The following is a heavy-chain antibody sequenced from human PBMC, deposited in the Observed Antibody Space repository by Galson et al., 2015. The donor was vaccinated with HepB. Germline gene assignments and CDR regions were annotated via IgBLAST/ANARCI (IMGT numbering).Heavy chain of an antibody. J-gene: IGHJ3*02. CDR3: TRSLERIPMIVVFMLYNNDAFDI. D-gene: IGHD3-22*01. CDR2: IRSKAYGGTT. Sequence: SLRLSCAAPGFSFSDYAMSWFRQAPGKGLEWVGFIRSKAYGGTTEYAASVKGRFTISRDDSKSIAYLQMNSLKTEDTAVYYCTRSLERIPMIVVFMLYNNDAFDIWGQGQMVPVSS. CDR1: GFSFSDYA. V-gene: IGHV3-49*03.